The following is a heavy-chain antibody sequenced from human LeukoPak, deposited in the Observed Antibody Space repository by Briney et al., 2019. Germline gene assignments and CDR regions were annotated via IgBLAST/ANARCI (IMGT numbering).Heavy chain of an antibody. CDR3: AILLTSGSYYNPFFDY. Sequence: ASVKVSCKVSGYTLTELSMHWVRQAPGKGLQWMGGLDPEDGETIYAQKFQGRVTMTEDTSTDTAYMELSSLRSEDTAVYYCAILLTSGSYYNPFFDYWGQGTLVTVSS. J-gene: IGHJ4*02. CDR1: GYTLTELS. D-gene: IGHD1-26*01. CDR2: LDPEDGET. V-gene: IGHV1-24*01.